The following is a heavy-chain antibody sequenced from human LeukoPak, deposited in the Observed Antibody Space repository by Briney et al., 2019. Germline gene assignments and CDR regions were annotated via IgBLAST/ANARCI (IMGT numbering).Heavy chain of an antibody. CDR2: IKTDGSAM. CDR1: GFTFNDYW. V-gene: IGHV3-74*03. CDR3: AREILEPGKTHEY. D-gene: IGHD1-1*01. Sequence: GGSLRLSCVGSGFTFNDYWIHWVRQAPGKGLVWVSAIKTDGSAMQYADSVKGRFAISRDNAKNTVYLQMNSLRAEDTAMYYCAREILEPGKTHEYWGQGTLVTVSS. J-gene: IGHJ4*02.